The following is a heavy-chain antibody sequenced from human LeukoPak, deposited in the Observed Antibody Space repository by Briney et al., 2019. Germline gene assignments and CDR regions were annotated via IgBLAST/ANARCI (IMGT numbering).Heavy chain of an antibody. J-gene: IGHJ4*02. CDR2: IKQDGSEK. Sequence: GGSLRLSCAASGFTFSSYWMSWVRQAPGKGLEWVANIKQDGSEKYYVDSVKGRFTIFRDNSKNTLYLQMDSLRAEDTAVYYCAREPGTDYRKYYFDYWGQGTLVTVSP. CDR3: AREPGTDYRKYYFDY. V-gene: IGHV3-7*03. D-gene: IGHD1-14*01. CDR1: GFTFSSYW.